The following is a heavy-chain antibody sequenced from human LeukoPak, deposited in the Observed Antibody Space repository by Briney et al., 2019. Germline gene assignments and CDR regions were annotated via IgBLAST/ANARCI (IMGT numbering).Heavy chain of an antibody. CDR3: ARDPSYSSSYPDI. D-gene: IGHD6-13*01. CDR2: INPNSGGT. CDR1: GYTFTGYY. Sequence: GASVKVSCKASGYTFTGYYMHWVRQAPGQGLEWMGWINPNSGGTNYAQKFQGRVTMTRDTSISTAYMELSRLRPDDTAVYYCARDPSYSSSYPDIWGQGTMVTVSS. V-gene: IGHV1-2*02. J-gene: IGHJ3*02.